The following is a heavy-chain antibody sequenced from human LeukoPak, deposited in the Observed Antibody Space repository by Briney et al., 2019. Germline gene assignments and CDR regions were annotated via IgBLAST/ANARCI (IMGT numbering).Heavy chain of an antibody. D-gene: IGHD2-15*01. CDR1: GGTFSSYA. CDR2: VIPIFGTA. CDR3: ARGDGYCSGGSCYGVYYGMDV. Sequence: SVKVSCKASGGTFSSYAISWVRQAPGQGLEWMGGVIPIFGTANYAQKFQGRVTITADESTSTAYMELSSLRSEDTAVYYCARGDGYCSGGSCYGVYYGMDVWGQGTTVTVSS. V-gene: IGHV1-69*13. J-gene: IGHJ6*02.